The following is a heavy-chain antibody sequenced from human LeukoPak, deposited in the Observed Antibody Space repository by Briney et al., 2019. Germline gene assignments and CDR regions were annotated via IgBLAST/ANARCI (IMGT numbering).Heavy chain of an antibody. CDR3: ARDPRIAVAGTDY. V-gene: IGHV3-21*01. J-gene: IGHJ4*02. D-gene: IGHD6-19*01. CDR2: ISSSSSYI. Sequence: PGGSLRLSCAASGFTFSSYSMNWVRQASGKGLEWVSSISSSSSYIYYADSVKGRFTISRDNAKNSLYLQMNSLRAEDTAVYYCARDPRIAVAGTDYWGQGTLVTVSS. CDR1: GFTFSSYS.